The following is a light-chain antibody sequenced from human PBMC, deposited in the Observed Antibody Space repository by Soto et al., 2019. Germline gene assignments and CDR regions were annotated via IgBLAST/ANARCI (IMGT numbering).Light chain of an antibody. Sequence: QSVLTQPPSVSGTPGQRVTISCSGSSSNIGRYAVNWYQQLPGTAPKLLMYTNYQRPSGVPDRFSGSKSGTSASLAISGLQSEDEADYYCAVWDDSLNGRVFGGGTKLTVL. J-gene: IGLJ3*02. CDR1: SSNIGRYA. CDR3: AVWDDSLNGRV. V-gene: IGLV1-44*01. CDR2: TNY.